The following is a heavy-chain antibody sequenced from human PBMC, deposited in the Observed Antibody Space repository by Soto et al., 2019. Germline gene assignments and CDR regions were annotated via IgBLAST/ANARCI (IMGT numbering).Heavy chain of an antibody. V-gene: IGHV1-69*01. Sequence: QVQLVQSGAEVKKPGSSVKVSCKASGGTFSSYAISWVRRAPGQGLEWMGGIIPIFGTANYAQKFQGRVTITADESTSTAYMELSSLRSEDTAVYYCARGKRTPYTANYYYGMDVWGQGTTVTVSS. CDR3: ARGKRTPYTANYYYGMDV. CDR1: GGTFSSYA. J-gene: IGHJ6*02. D-gene: IGHD3-16*01. CDR2: IIPIFGTA.